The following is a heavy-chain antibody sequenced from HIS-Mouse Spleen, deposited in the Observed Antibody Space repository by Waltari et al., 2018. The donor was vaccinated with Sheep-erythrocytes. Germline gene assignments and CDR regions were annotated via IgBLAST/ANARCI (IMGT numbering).Heavy chain of an antibody. Sequence: EVQLVESGGGLVKPGGSLRLSCAASGFTFSNAWMNWVRQAPGKGRKWVGRIKSKIDGGTTDYAAPVKGRFTISRDDSKNTLYLQMNSLKTEDTAVYYCTTETGRNWAWGQGTLVTVSS. D-gene: IGHD7-27*01. V-gene: IGHV3-15*01. CDR3: TTETGRNWA. CDR1: GFTFSNAW. CDR2: IKSKIDGGTT. J-gene: IGHJ5*02.